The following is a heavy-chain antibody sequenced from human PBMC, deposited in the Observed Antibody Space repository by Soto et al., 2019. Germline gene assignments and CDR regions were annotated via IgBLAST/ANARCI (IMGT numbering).Heavy chain of an antibody. Sequence: GASVKVSCKASGYTFTSYAMHWVRQAPGQRLEWMGWINAGNGNTKYSQKFQGRVTITRDTSASTAYMELSSLRSEDTAVYYCARYFWSGYYTGHHFDYWGQETLVTVSS. CDR3: ARYFWSGYYTGHHFDY. D-gene: IGHD3-3*01. V-gene: IGHV1-3*01. CDR2: INAGNGNT. CDR1: GYTFTSYA. J-gene: IGHJ4*02.